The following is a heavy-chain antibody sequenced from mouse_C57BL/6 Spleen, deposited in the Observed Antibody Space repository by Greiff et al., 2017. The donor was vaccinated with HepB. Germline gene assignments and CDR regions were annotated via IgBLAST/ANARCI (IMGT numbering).Heavy chain of an antibody. CDR2: IDPEDGET. CDR3: ARSPYYDYDPVDYFDY. Sequence: VQLKESGAELVKPGASVKLSCTASGFNIKDYYMHWVKQRTEQGLEWIGRIDPEDGETKYAPKFQGKATITADTSSNTAYLQLSSLTSEDTAVYYCARSPYYDYDPVDYFDYWGQGTTLTVSS. J-gene: IGHJ2*01. CDR1: GFNIKDYY. V-gene: IGHV14-2*01. D-gene: IGHD2-4*01.